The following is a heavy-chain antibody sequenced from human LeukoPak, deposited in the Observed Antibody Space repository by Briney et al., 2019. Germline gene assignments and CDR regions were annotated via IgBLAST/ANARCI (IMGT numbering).Heavy chain of an antibody. CDR1: GFTFSSYG. J-gene: IGHJ4*02. D-gene: IGHD3-10*01. V-gene: IGHV3-30*19. Sequence: PGGSLRLSCEVSGFTFSSYGMHWVRQAPGKGLEWEAFIEYDGSYKKEADSVKGRFTISIYKSKNTLHLQMNSLIVDDTALYFCTRNFWVNYYRAFDYWGPGTRVTVSS. CDR3: TRNFWVNYYRAFDY. CDR2: IEYDGSYK.